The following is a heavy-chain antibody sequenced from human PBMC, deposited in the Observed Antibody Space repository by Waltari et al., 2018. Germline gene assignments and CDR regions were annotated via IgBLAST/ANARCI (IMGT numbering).Heavy chain of an antibody. J-gene: IGHJ3*02. Sequence: QLQQVRSGAEVKKPGASVKVACKASGYTFTGYYMYWLRQTPGQGIAWMGCINPNSGGTNYAQKFQGRVTMTRDTSISTAYMELSRLRSDDAAVYYCARGYGGNSGFRAFDIWGQGTMVTVSS. CDR2: INPNSGGT. CDR1: GYTFTGYY. V-gene: IGHV1-2*02. D-gene: IGHD4-17*01. CDR3: ARGYGGNSGFRAFDI.